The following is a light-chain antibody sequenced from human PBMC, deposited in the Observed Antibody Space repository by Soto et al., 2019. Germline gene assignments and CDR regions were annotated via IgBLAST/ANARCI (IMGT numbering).Light chain of an antibody. V-gene: IGLV2-8*01. J-gene: IGLJ2*01. CDR3: SSYAGSNNFVV. Sequence: QSALTQPPSASGSPGQSVTISCTGTSSDVGAYNYVSWYQQHPGKAPKLMICEVSKRPSGVPDRFSGSKSGNTASLTVSGLQAEDEADYYCSSYAGSNNFVVFGGGTKLTVL. CDR1: SSDVGAYNY. CDR2: EVS.